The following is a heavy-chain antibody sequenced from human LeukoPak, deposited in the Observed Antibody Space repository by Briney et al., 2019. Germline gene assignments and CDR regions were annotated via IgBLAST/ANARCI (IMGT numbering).Heavy chain of an antibody. Sequence: PSQTLSLTCTVSGGPISSGDYYWSWIRQPPGEGLEWIGYIYYSGSTYYNPSLKSRVNISVATSKNQFSLKLSSVTAADTAVYYCARGLNYDFDAFDIWGQGTMVTVSS. D-gene: IGHD3-3*01. V-gene: IGHV4-30-4*08. CDR1: GGPISSGDYY. CDR2: IYYSGST. J-gene: IGHJ3*02. CDR3: ARGLNYDFDAFDI.